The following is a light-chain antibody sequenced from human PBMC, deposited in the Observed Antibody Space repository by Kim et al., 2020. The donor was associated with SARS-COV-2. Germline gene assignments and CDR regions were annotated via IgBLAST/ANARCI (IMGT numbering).Light chain of an antibody. CDR3: NSRDSNDNVV. CDR2: GKN. V-gene: IGLV3-19*01. Sequence: VAWGQTARITCQGDSLRSYYATWYQKKPGQAPVLVIYGKNSRPSGMPDRFCGSRSGNTASLTITGTQAGDEADYYCNSRDSNDNVVFSGGTQLTVL. J-gene: IGLJ2*01. CDR1: SLRSYY.